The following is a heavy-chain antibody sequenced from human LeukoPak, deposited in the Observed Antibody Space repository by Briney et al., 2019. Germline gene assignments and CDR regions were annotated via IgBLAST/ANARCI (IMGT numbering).Heavy chain of an antibody. CDR2: ISSSGSTI. CDR3: ARGVRYYDSAYYFDY. Sequence: KTSETLSLTCAVYGGSFSGYYWSWIRQAPGKGLEWVSYISSSGSTIYYADSVKGRFTISRDNAKNSLYLQMNSLRAEDTAVYYCARGVRYYDSAYYFDYWGQGTLVTVSS. D-gene: IGHD3-22*01. J-gene: IGHJ4*02. V-gene: IGHV3-11*01. CDR1: GGSFSGYY.